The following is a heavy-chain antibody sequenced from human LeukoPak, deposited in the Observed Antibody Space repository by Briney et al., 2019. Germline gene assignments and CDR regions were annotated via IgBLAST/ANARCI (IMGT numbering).Heavy chain of an antibody. CDR3: ARDRPIAASFLLDY. D-gene: IGHD6-6*01. V-gene: IGHV3-21*01. Sequence: PGGSLRLSCAASGFTFSSYSMNRVRQAPGKGLEWVSSISSSSSYIYYADSVKGRFTISRDNAKNSLYLQMNSLRAEDTAVYYCARDRPIAASFLLDYWGQGTLVTVSS. CDR2: ISSSSSYI. CDR1: GFTFSSYS. J-gene: IGHJ4*02.